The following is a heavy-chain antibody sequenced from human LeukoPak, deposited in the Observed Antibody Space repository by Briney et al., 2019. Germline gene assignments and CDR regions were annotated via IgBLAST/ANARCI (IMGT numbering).Heavy chain of an antibody. V-gene: IGHV3-30*02. Sequence: GGSLRLSCIPSGFTFRNYDMHWVRQAPGKGLEWVAFIRRDGSDRFHADSVKGRFTISRDNSKNTLYLQMNSLRAEDTAVYYCARGYYDILTGYYNPFDYWGQGTLVTVSS. D-gene: IGHD3-9*01. J-gene: IGHJ4*02. CDR2: IRRDGSDR. CDR3: ARGYYDILTGYYNPFDY. CDR1: GFTFRNYD.